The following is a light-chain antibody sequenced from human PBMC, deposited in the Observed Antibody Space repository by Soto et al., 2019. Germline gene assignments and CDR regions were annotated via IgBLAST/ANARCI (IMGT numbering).Light chain of an antibody. J-gene: IGKJ1*01. CDR1: QTTSFNY. V-gene: IGKV3-20*01. CDR3: QQYDSSPKT. Sequence: IVLTQSPFTLSLTPLEISTLSFSASQTTSFNYLAWYQRKSGQAPRLLIYGASSRATGIPDRFSGSGSGTDFSLTISRLEPQDLAVYYCQQYDSSPKTFGQGTKVDIK. CDR2: GAS.